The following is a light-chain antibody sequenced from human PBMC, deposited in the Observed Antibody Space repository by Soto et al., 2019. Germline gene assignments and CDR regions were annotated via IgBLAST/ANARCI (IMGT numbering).Light chain of an antibody. J-gene: IGKJ1*01. CDR1: QSISSY. V-gene: IGKV1-39*01. CDR2: AAS. Sequence: DIQMTQSPSSLSASVGDRVTITCRASQSISSYLNWYQQKPGKAPKLLIYAASSLQSGVPSRFSGSGSGTDFTLTISSLQPEDFGTYYCQQSFSTPRTFSQGTKVDI. CDR3: QQSFSTPRT.